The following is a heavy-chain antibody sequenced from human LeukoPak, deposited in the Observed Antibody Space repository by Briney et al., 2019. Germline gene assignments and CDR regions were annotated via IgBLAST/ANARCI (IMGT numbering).Heavy chain of an antibody. V-gene: IGHV1-46*01. CDR2: INPSGGST. CDR3: ARSIGAARSSYHYYYGMDV. Sequence: ASVKVSCKASGYTFTSYYMHWVRQAPGQGLEWMGIINPSGGSTSYAQKFQGRINMTADPSTTTAYMDLSGLRSEDTAVYYCARSIGAARSSYHYYYGMDVWGQGTTVIVSS. J-gene: IGHJ6*02. CDR1: GYTFTSYY. D-gene: IGHD3-10*01.